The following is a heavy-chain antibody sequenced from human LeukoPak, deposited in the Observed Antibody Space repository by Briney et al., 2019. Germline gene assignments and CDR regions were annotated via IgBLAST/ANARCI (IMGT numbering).Heavy chain of an antibody. J-gene: IGHJ4*02. CDR2: ISVHNGNT. CDR1: GYTLTELS. D-gene: IGHD1-26*01. V-gene: IGHV1-18*01. CDR3: ARSHSGSYYGGDDY. Sequence: ASVKVSCKVSGYTLTELSMHWVRQAPGQGLEWMGWISVHNGNTNFAQNLQGRITMTTDTSTSTAYMELRSLRSDDTAVYYCARSHSGSYYGGDDYWGQGTLVTVSS.